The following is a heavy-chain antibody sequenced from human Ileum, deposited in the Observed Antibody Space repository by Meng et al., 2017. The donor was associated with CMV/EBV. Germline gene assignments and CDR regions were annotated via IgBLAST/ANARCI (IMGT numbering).Heavy chain of an antibody. D-gene: IGHD4-11*01. V-gene: IGHV3-49*04. Sequence: GESLKISCTGSGFTFGDYAMSWVRQAPGKGLEWVGFIRSKAYGGTTEYAASVKDRFTISRDDSKSIAYLQMNSLKTEDTAVYYCTRLGSWYYSNYYYYGLDVWGQGTTVTVSS. J-gene: IGHJ6*02. CDR2: IRSKAYGGTT. CDR3: TRLGSWYYSNYYYYGLDV. CDR1: GFTFGDYA.